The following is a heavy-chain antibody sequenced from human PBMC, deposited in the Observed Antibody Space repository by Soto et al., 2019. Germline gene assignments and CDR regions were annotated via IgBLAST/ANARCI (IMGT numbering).Heavy chain of an antibody. V-gene: IGHV3-23*01. J-gene: IGHJ4*02. CDR1: GFTFSSYA. CDR3: ARRGSGSYYDY. Sequence: EVQLLESGGGLVQPGGSLRLSCAASGFTFSSYAMRWVHQAPVKGLEWVSAVSGSGGSTYYAASVKGRFTISRDNSKNTLYLPMNRLRAEDTAVYYCARRGSGSYYDYWGQGTLVTVSS. CDR2: VSGSGGST. D-gene: IGHD1-26*01.